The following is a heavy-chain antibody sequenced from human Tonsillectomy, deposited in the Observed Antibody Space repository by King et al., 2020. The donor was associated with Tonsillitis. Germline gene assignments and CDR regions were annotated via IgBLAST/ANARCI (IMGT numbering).Heavy chain of an antibody. J-gene: IGHJ5*02. V-gene: IGHV3-15*04. CDR1: GFTFSHAW. CDR3: HTDFSSTICYGCALFDT. CDR2: IESKSDGETK. D-gene: IGHD2-2*01. Sequence: VQLVEAGGGLVKPGGSVRLSCAASGFTFSHAWMSWVRQAPGKGLEWVGRIESKSDGETKHYAAPVKGRFTISREDSKNRLYLQMNSLKTDDTTVYYCHTDFSSTICYGCALFDTGGQGSLVTVSS.